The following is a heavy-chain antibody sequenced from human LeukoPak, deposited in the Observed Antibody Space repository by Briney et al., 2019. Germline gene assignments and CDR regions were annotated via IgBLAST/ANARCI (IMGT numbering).Heavy chain of an antibody. D-gene: IGHD2-15*01. V-gene: IGHV4-4*07. CDR3: ARGSGGSSGYYYYYMDV. J-gene: IGHJ6*03. CDR1: GGSISSYY. Sequence: SETLSLTCTVSGGSISSYYWSWIRQPAGKGLEWIGRIYTSGSTNYNPSLKSRVTISVDTSKNQFSLKLSSVTAADTAVYYCARGSGGSSGYYYYYMDVWGKGTTVTVSS. CDR2: IYTSGST.